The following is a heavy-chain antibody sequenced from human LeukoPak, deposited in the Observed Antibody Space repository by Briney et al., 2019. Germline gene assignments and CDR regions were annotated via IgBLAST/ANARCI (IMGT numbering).Heavy chain of an antibody. V-gene: IGHV3-33*06. CDR2: IWHDGSNK. D-gene: IGHD5-12*01. J-gene: IGHJ3*02. CDR1: GFTFRSYG. Sequence: PGRSLRLSCAASGFTFRSYGMHWVRQAPGKGLEWVAVIWHDGSNKDYADSVKGRFTISRDNSKNTLYLQMNSLRAEDTAVYYCAKARYSGYAFDAFDMWGQGTMVSVSS. CDR3: AKARYSGYAFDAFDM.